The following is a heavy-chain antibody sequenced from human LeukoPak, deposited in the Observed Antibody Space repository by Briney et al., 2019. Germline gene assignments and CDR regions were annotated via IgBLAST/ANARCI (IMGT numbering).Heavy chain of an antibody. Sequence: PGGSLRLSCAASGFTFNNYAMNWVRQAPGKGLEWVSAISAGGDTTYYADSVKGRSAISRDNAKNSLYLQMNSLRAEDTAVYYCARDSYTYFDYWGQGTLVTVSS. V-gene: IGHV3-23*01. CDR2: ISAGGDTT. CDR1: GFTFNNYA. J-gene: IGHJ4*02. D-gene: IGHD2-2*02. CDR3: ARDSYTYFDY.